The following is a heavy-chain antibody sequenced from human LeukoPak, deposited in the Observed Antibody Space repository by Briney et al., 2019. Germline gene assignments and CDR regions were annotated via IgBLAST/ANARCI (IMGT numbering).Heavy chain of an antibody. V-gene: IGHV4-31*03. CDR3: ARGGGSGSYYEFDY. Sequence: PSETLSLTCTVSGGSISSGGYYWSWIRQHPGKGLEWIGYIYYSGSTYYNPSLKSRVTISVDTSKNQFSLKLSSVTAADTAVYYCARGGGSGSYYEFDYWGQGTLVTVSS. CDR1: GGSISSGGYY. J-gene: IGHJ4*02. CDR2: IYYSGST. D-gene: IGHD3-10*01.